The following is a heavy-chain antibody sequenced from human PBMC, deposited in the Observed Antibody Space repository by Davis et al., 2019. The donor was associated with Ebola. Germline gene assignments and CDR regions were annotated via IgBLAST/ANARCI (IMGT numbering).Heavy chain of an antibody. CDR3: ARGYGVAAD. CDR1: GYTFTGYY. Sequence: AASVKVSCKASGYTFTGYYMHWVRQAPGQGLEWMGIINPSGGRTSYAQKFQGRVTMTRNTSISTAYMELSSLRSEDTAVYYCARGYGVAADWGQGTLVTVSS. J-gene: IGHJ4*02. CDR2: INPSGGRT. D-gene: IGHD2-15*01. V-gene: IGHV1-46*01.